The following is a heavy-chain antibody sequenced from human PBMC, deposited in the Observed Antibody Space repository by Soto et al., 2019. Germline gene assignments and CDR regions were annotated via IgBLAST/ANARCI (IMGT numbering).Heavy chain of an antibody. CDR2: INQSGGT. D-gene: IGHD2-2*01. CDR3: AFSTMPGTRDLVY. CDR1: GGSFSPSF. Sequence: QVQVQQWGAGLLKPSETLSLTCAVYGGSFSPSFCSWVRQPPGKGLEWIGEINQSGGTIYNPSLKKPVTISGDTSNNQFSLKLSSVTAADTAVYHCAFSTMPGTRDLVYWGQGTLVTVSS. V-gene: IGHV4-34*01. J-gene: IGHJ4*02.